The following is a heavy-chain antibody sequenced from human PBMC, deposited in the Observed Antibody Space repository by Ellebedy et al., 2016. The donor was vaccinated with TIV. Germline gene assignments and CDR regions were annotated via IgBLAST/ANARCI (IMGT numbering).Heavy chain of an antibody. CDR2: ISSSGSTI. CDR3: ARPLRYYDSRATSDAFDI. J-gene: IGHJ3*02. Sequence: PGGSLRLSCAASGFTFSSYAMSWVRQAPGKGLEWVSYISSSGSTIYYADSVKGRFTISRDNAKNSLYLQMNSLRAEDTAVYYCARPLRYYDSRATSDAFDIWGQGTMVTVSS. D-gene: IGHD3-22*01. V-gene: IGHV3-48*04. CDR1: GFTFSSYA.